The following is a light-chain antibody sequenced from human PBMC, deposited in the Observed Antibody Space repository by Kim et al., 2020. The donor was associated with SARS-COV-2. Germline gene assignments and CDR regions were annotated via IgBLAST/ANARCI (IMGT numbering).Light chain of an antibody. CDR3: QHYTTWPLT. CDR2: DVS. V-gene: IGKV3-15*01. CDR1: QSVSTN. Sequence: IMMTQSPATLSVSPGERATPSCTASQSVSTNLAWYQQIPGQAPRLLIYDVSTRATGVPPRFSGSGSGTEFTLTISSLQSEDSAVYYCQHYTTWPLTFGGGTKVDIK. J-gene: IGKJ4*01.